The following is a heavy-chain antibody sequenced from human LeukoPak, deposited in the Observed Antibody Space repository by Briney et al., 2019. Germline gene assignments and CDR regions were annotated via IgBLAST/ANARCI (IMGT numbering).Heavy chain of an antibody. CDR1: GFSLSTSGVG. V-gene: IGHV2-5*02. CDR2: IYWDGDK. CDR3: ARRRATTMAFDM. Sequence: SGPTLVNPTQTLTLTCTFSGFSLSTSGVGVGWIRQPPGKALEWLAVIYWDGDKSYSPSLESRLTITKDTSKTQVVLTMTNMDPVDTATYYCARRRATTMAFDMWGQGTMVTVSS. D-gene: IGHD4-17*01. J-gene: IGHJ3*02.